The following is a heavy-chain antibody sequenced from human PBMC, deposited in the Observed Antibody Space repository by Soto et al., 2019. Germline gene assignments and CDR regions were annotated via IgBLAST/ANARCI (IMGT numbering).Heavy chain of an antibody. J-gene: IGHJ4*02. V-gene: IGHV4-31*03. D-gene: IGHD2-2*01. CDR2: IYYSGST. CDR1: GGSISSGGYY. CDR3: AREAFDCSSTSCLGGPDY. Sequence: TLSLTCTVSGGSISSGGYYWSWIRQHPGKGLEWIGYIYYSGSTYYNPSLKSRVTISVDTSKNQFSLKLSSVTAADTAVYYCAREAFDCSSTSCLGGPDYWGQGTLVTVPQ.